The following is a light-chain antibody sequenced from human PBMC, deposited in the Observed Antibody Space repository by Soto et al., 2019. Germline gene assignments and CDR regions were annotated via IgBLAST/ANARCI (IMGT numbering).Light chain of an antibody. V-gene: IGKV3-20*01. CDR1: HSFSSSF. J-gene: IGKJ1*01. CDR3: QHHAGSPA. CDR2: GAS. Sequence: EIVLTQSPGTLSLSPGERATLSCRASHSFSSSFLAWYQQKPGQAPRLLIYGASSRATGIPERFSGSGSGTDFTLTISRLDPEDFGMYYGQHHAGSPAFGQGTKVEL.